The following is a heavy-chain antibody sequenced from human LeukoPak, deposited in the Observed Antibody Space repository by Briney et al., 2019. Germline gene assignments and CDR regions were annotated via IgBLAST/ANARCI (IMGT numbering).Heavy chain of an antibody. V-gene: IGHV1-46*01. CDR3: ARSYYYDSSGQPRDSYYGMDV. J-gene: IGHJ6*02. Sequence: ASVKVSCKASGYTFTSYYMHWVRQAPGQGLEWMGIINPSGGSTSYAQKFQGRVIMTRDTSTSTVYMELSSLRSEDTAVYYCARSYYYDSSGQPRDSYYGMDVWGQGTTVTVSS. CDR2: INPSGGST. CDR1: GYTFTSYY. D-gene: IGHD3-22*01.